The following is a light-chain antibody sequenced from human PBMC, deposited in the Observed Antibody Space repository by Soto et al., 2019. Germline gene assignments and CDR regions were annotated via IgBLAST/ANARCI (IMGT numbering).Light chain of an antibody. V-gene: IGKV1-39*01. CDR3: QEDYSTLWT. CDR1: QNIKTF. CDR2: ASS. J-gene: IGKJ1*01. Sequence: DIQLTQSPSSLSASIGDRVSITCRASQNIKTFLNWYQQKPGKAPKVLIHASSSLQSGVPSRFSGSGSETEFTPTINSLQPEDFATYYCQEDYSTLWTFGQGTKVE.